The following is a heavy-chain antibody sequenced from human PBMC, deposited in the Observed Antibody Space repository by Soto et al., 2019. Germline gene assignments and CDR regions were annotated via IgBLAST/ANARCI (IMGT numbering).Heavy chain of an antibody. CDR1: AGSISSTGYY. CDR2: VYYSGRT. D-gene: IGHD5-12*01. V-gene: IGHV4-39*02. CDR3: ARESSGYTYGSGFDY. J-gene: IGHJ4*02. Sequence: SETLSLTCTVSAGSISSTGYYWAWIRQHPGKGLECIGSVYYSGRTYYNPSLERRVTISVDTSKNQFSLSLSSVTAADTAFYYCARESSGYTYGSGFDYWGQGIQVTVSS.